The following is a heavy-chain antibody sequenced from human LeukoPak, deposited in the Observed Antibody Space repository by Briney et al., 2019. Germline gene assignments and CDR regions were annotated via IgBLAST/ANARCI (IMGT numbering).Heavy chain of an antibody. CDR1: GSTFSSYS. V-gene: IGHV3-21*01. CDR2: ISSDSNYI. CDR3: ASRYCTSTNCYAFDI. J-gene: IGHJ3*02. Sequence: GGSLRLSCAASGSTFSSYSMNWVGQAPGKGLEWVSSISSDSNYIFYADSVQGRFTISRDNAGNSLFLQMNSLRAEDTAVYYCASRYCTSTNCYAFDIWGQGTMVTVSS. D-gene: IGHD2-2*01.